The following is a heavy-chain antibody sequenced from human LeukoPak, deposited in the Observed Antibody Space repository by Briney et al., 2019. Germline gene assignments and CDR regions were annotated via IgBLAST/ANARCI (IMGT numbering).Heavy chain of an antibody. Sequence: GGSLRLSCAASGFTFSSYGMHWVRQAPVKGLEWVAVIWYDGSNKCYADSVKGRFTISRDNSKNTLYLQMNSLRAEDAAVYYCARDRYSSHDLIDYWGQGTLVTVSS. CDR2: IWYDGSNK. J-gene: IGHJ4*02. CDR3: ARDRYSSHDLIDY. CDR1: GFTFSSYG. D-gene: IGHD6-13*01. V-gene: IGHV3-33*01.